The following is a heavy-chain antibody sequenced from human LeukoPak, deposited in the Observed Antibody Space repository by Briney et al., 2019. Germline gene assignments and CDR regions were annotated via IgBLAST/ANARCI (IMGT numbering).Heavy chain of an antibody. CDR1: GYTFTGHA. CDR3: AKGGWVTIAGMDC. V-gene: IGHV7-4-1*02. Sequence: GASVKVPCKASGYTFTGHAMNWVRQAPGQGLEWMGYINTKTGNPTYAQGFTGRFVFSLDTSVSTAYLQISSLKPGDTAVYYCAKGGWVTIAGMDCWGQGTLVTVSS. J-gene: IGHJ4*02. CDR2: INTKTGNP. D-gene: IGHD6-13*01.